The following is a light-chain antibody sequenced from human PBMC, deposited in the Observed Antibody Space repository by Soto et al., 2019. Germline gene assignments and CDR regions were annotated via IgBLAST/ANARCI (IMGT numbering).Light chain of an antibody. CDR3: QQYGSS. CDR1: QSVSSSY. J-gene: IGKJ4*01. V-gene: IGKV3-20*01. CDR2: GAS. Sequence: EIVLTQSPGTLSLSPGERATLSCRASQSVSSSYLAWYQQKPGQAPRLLIYGASSRATGIPDRFSGSGSGTDFTLTISRLEPEDLAVYYCQQYGSSFGGGTKVDI.